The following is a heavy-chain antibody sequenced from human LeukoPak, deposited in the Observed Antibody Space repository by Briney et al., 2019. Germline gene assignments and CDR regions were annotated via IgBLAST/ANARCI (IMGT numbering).Heavy chain of an antibody. J-gene: IGHJ4*02. V-gene: IGHV1-8*01. Sequence: ASVKVSCKASGYTFTSYDINWVRQATGQGLEWMGWMNPNSGNTGYAQKFQGRVTMTRDTSTSTVYMELSSLRSEDTAVYYCARENSRGGADFFDYWGQGTLVTVSS. CDR1: GYTFTSYD. CDR2: MNPNSGNT. CDR3: ARENSRGGADFFDY. D-gene: IGHD1-26*01.